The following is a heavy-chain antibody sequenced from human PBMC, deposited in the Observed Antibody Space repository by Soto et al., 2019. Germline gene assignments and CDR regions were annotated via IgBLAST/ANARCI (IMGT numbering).Heavy chain of an antibody. Sequence: SETLSLTCTVSGGSISTSTHYWAWIRQPPGKGLEWIGSIYYSGSAYYNPSLNSPVTISLDTSKNQFSLKLTSVTAADTAVYYCARQGDSSSSKHFQHWGQGTLVTVSS. CDR2: IYYSGSA. CDR3: ARQGDSSSSKHFQH. J-gene: IGHJ1*01. V-gene: IGHV4-39*01. CDR1: GGSISTSTHY. D-gene: IGHD6-6*01.